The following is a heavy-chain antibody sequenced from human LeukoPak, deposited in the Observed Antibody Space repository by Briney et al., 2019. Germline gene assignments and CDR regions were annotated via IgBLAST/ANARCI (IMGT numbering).Heavy chain of an antibody. CDR3: ARDSETYDSSGYYHDY. D-gene: IGHD3-22*01. V-gene: IGHV3-66*01. J-gene: IGHJ4*02. CDR1: GFTVSSNY. CDR2: IYSGGST. Sequence: GGSLRLSCAASGFTVSSNYMSWVRQAPGKGLEWVSVIYSGGSTYYADSVKGRFTISRDNSKNTLYLQMNSLRAEDTAVYYCARDSETYDSSGYYHDYWGQGTLVTVSS.